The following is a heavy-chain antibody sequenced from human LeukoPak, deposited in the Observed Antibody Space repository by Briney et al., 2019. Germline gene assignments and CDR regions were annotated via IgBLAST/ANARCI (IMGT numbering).Heavy chain of an antibody. CDR2: IMEDGSEK. CDR3: ARDGGSGADY. J-gene: IGHJ4*02. D-gene: IGHD3-16*01. CDR1: GFTFSSYS. Sequence: GGSLRLSCAASGFTFSSYSMNWVRQAPGKGLEWVAHIMEDGSEKHYVDSVKGRFTISRDNAKNSLYLQMNSLRAEDTAVYYCARDGGSGADYWGQGTLVSVSS. V-gene: IGHV3-7*01.